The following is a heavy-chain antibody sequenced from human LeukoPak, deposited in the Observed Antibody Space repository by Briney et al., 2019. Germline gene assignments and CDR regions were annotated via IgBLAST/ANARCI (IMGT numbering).Heavy chain of an antibody. V-gene: IGHV3-74*01. CDR1: GFTFSSYW. J-gene: IGHJ4*02. D-gene: IGHD3-10*01. Sequence: GGSLRLSCAASGFTFSSYWMHWVRQAPWKGLVWVSRINSDGSSTSYADSVKGRFTISRDNAKNTLYLRMNSLRAEDTAVYYCARFGELLSYFDYWGQGTLVTVS. CDR2: INSDGSST. CDR3: ARFGELLSYFDY.